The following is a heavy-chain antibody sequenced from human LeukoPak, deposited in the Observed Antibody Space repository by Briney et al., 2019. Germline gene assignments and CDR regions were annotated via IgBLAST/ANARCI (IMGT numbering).Heavy chain of an antibody. Sequence: GGSLRLSCAASGFTFSSYAMSWVRQAPGKGLEWVSAISGSGGSTYYADSVKGRFTISRDNSKNTLYLQMNSLRAEDTAVYYCARDEGGGDGMDVWGQGTTVTVSS. CDR1: GFTFSSYA. CDR2: ISGSGGST. V-gene: IGHV3-23*01. J-gene: IGHJ6*02. D-gene: IGHD2-15*01. CDR3: ARDEGGGDGMDV.